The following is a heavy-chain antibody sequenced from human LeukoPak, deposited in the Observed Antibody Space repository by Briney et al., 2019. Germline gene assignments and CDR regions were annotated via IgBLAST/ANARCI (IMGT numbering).Heavy chain of an antibody. CDR3: AKDLSGYSYGSPFDS. CDR2: ISSSGSST. D-gene: IGHD5-18*01. CDR1: GFTFSSYA. Sequence: GGSLRLSCAASGFTFSSYAMNWVRQAPGKGLEWVSSISSSGSSTYHADSVKGRFTISRDNSKNTLYLQMNSLRPEDTAVYYCAKDLSGYSYGSPFDSWGQGTLVTVSS. V-gene: IGHV3-23*01. J-gene: IGHJ4*02.